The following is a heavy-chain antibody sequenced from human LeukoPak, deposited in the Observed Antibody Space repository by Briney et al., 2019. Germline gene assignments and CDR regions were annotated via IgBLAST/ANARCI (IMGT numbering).Heavy chain of an antibody. D-gene: IGHD3-22*01. CDR3: ARDTYYYDSSGYSFFDY. CDR2: INHYGST. CDR1: GGSFSGYY. Sequence: SETLSLTCAVYGGSFSGYYWSWIRQPPGKGLEWIGEINHYGSTNYNPSLKSRVTISVDTSKNQFSLKLSSVTAADTAVYYCARDTYYYDSSGYSFFDYWGQGTLVTVSS. V-gene: IGHV4-34*01. J-gene: IGHJ4*02.